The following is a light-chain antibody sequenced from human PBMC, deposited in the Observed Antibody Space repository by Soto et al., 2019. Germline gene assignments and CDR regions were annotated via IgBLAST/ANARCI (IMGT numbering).Light chain of an antibody. CDR3: QQYGSSLRT. V-gene: IGKV3-20*01. CDR2: GAS. J-gene: IGKJ1*01. CDR1: QSIGSSY. Sequence: VLTQSPGTLSLSPGERATLSCRASQSIGSSYLAWYQQKPGQAPRLLIYGASSRATGIPDRFSGGGSGTDFSLTISRLDPEDFAAYYCQQYGSSLRTFGQGTKVDIK.